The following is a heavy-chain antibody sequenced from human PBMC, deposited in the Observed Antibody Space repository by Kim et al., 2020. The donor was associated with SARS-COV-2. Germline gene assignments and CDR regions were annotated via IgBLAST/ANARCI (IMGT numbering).Heavy chain of an antibody. CDR2: IVVGSGNT. CDR3: AADPYSSSSYYYYYGMDV. D-gene: IGHD6-6*01. J-gene: IGHJ6*02. CDR1: GFTFTSSA. Sequence: SVKVSCKASGFTFTSSAVQWVRQARGQRLEWIGWIVVGSGNTNYAQKFQERVTITRDMYTSTAYMELSSLRSEDTAVYYCAADPYSSSSYYYYYGMDVWGQGTTVTVSS. V-gene: IGHV1-58*01.